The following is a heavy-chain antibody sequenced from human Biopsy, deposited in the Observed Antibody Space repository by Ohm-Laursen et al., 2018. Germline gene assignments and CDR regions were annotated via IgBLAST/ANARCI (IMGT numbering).Heavy chain of an antibody. CDR2: INPYNGDT. V-gene: IGHV1-18*01. CDR1: GGTFINYA. CDR3: ARDYQPTIITIHYYYYGMDV. J-gene: IGHJ6*02. Sequence: SVKVSCKASGGTFINYAISWVRQAPGQGLEWMGWINPYNGDTNYAQKLQGRVTMTTDTSTSTAYMELRSLRSDDTAVYYCARDYQPTIITIHYYYYGMDVWGQGTTVTVSS. D-gene: IGHD2-2*01.